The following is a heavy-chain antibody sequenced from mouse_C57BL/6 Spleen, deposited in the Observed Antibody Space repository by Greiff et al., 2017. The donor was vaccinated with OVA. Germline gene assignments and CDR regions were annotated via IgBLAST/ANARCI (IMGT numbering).Heavy chain of an antibody. CDR2: INPNNGGT. Sequence: VQLQQSGSELVKPGASVKISCKASGYTFTDYYMNWVKQSHGKSLEWIGDINPNNGGTSYNQKFKGKATLTVDKSSSTAYMELRSLTSEDSAVYYCARSGYYGSSYDYAMDYWGQGTSVTVSS. V-gene: IGHV1-26*01. CDR3: ARSGYYGSSYDYAMDY. CDR1: GYTFTDYY. D-gene: IGHD1-1*01. J-gene: IGHJ4*01.